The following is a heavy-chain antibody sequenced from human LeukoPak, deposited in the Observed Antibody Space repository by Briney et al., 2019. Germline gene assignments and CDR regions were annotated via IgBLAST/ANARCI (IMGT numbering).Heavy chain of an antibody. V-gene: IGHV6-1*01. CDR2: TYYRSKWYN. Sequence: SQTLSLTFAISGDSVSNNSAIWIWIRQSSSRGLQWLGRTYYRSKWYNDYAVSVKSRITLNVDTSKNQFSLQLNSVTPEDTAVYYCARSSNLHYFDYWGQGTQVTVSS. CDR1: GDSVSNNSAI. J-gene: IGHJ4*02. CDR3: ARSSNLHYFDY.